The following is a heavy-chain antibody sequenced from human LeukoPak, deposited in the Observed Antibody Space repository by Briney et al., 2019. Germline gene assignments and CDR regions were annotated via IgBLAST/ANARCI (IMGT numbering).Heavy chain of an antibody. D-gene: IGHD3-22*01. V-gene: IGHV1-69*13. Sequence: SVKVSCKASGGTFSSYAISWVRQAPGQGLEWMGGFIPIFGTPNYAQKFQGRVTITADESTSTAYMELSSLRSEDTAVYYCARAVHYYYDSSGYRPYYFDSWGQGTLVTVSS. CDR1: GGTFSSYA. CDR2: FIPIFGTP. J-gene: IGHJ4*02. CDR3: ARAVHYYYDSSGYRPYYFDS.